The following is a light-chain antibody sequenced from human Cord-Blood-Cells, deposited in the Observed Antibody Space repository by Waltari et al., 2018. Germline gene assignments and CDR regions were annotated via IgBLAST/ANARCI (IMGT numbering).Light chain of an antibody. Sequence: QSALTQPASVSGSPGQSITISCTGTSSDVGGYNYVSWYQQHPGKAPNLMIYDVSNRPSGVSNRFSDSKSGNTASLTISGLQAEDEADYYCSSYTSSSTLVFGGGTKLTVL. V-gene: IGLV2-14*03. CDR3: SSYTSSSTLV. J-gene: IGLJ3*02. CDR2: DVS. CDR1: SSDVGGYNY.